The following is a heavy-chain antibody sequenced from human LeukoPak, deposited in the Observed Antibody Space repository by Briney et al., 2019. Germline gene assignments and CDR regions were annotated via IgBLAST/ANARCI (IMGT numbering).Heavy chain of an antibody. CDR2: ISGSGDST. D-gene: IGHD5-12*01. V-gene: IGHV3-23*01. J-gene: IGHJ4*02. CDR1: GFTFISYA. Sequence: QPGGSLRLSCEASGFTFISYAMSWVRQAPGKGLEWVSVISGSGDSTYYADSVEGRCTISRDNSKDALYLQMNSLRAEDTAVYYCARVGYSGYDYDYWGQGTLVTVSS. CDR3: ARVGYSGYDYDY.